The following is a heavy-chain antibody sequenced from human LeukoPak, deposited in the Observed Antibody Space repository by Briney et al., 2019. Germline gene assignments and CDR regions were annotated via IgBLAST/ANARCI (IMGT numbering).Heavy chain of an antibody. D-gene: IGHD3-10*02. V-gene: IGHV3-30*04. J-gene: IGHJ6*04. CDR2: MSYDGSIK. CDR3: AELGITMIGGV. Sequence: PGGSLRPSCAASGFTFSSYAMHWVRQAPGKGLEWVALMSYDGSIKYYGDSVKGRFTISRDNAKNSLYLQMNSLRAEDTAVYYCAELGITMIGGVWGKGTTVTISS. CDR1: GFTFSSYA.